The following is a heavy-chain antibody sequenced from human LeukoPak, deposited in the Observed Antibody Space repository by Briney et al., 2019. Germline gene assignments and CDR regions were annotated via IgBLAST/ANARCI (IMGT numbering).Heavy chain of an antibody. V-gene: IGHV3-48*01. Sequence: GGSLRLSCAASGFTFSIYSMTWVRQAPGKGLEWISHISAASHGLYYADSVKGRFTVSRDNAKNSVFLQMSSLRPEDTAVYYCAKDRRRELRGAFDYWGQGTLVTVSS. J-gene: IGHJ4*02. CDR2: ISAASHGL. CDR1: GFTFSIYS. D-gene: IGHD1-26*01. CDR3: AKDRRRELRGAFDY.